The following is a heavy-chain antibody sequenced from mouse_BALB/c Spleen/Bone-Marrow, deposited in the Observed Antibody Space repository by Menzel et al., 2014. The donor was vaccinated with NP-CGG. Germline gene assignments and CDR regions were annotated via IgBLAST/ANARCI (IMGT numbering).Heavy chain of an antibody. J-gene: IGHJ2*01. CDR2: VNPNIGGT. CDR1: GYTFTDYT. CDR3: ARGRWYY. D-gene: IGHD2-3*01. Sequence: VQLKESGPELVKPGASVKISCKTSGYTFTDYTLHWVKQSHGRSLEWIGGVNPNIGGTSYNQKFKGKASLTVNKSSTTAYMELRSLTSEDSAVYYCARGRWYYWGQGTTLTVSS. V-gene: IGHV1-22*01.